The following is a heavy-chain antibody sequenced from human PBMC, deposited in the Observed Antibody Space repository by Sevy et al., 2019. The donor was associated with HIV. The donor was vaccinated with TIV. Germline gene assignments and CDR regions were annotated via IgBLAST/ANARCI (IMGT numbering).Heavy chain of an antibody. J-gene: IGHJ6*02. CDR2: IKQDGSEK. CDR1: GFTFSSYW. CDR3: ARDGLGYCSGGSCFHYYYYGMDV. D-gene: IGHD2-15*01. V-gene: IGHV3-7*01. Sequence: GGSLRLSCAASGFTFSSYWMSWVRQAPGKGLEWVANIKQDGSEKYYVDSVKGRFTISRDNAKNSLYLQMNSLRAEDTAVYYCARDGLGYCSGGSCFHYYYYGMDVWGQGTTVTVSS.